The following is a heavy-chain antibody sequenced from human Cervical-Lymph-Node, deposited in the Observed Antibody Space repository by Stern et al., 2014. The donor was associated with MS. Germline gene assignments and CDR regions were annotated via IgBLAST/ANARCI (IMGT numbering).Heavy chain of an antibody. CDR3: ARGFLSWELRLRWFDP. D-gene: IGHD1-26*01. CDR2: IYYSGST. Sequence: QVQLQESGPGLVKPSETLSLTCTVSGGSVSSGSYYWSWIRQPPGKGLEWIGYIYYSGSTNYNPSLKSRVTISVDTSKNQFSLKLSSVTAADTAVYYCARGFLSWELRLRWFDPWGQGTLVTVSS. J-gene: IGHJ5*02. CDR1: GGSVSSGSYY. V-gene: IGHV4-61*01.